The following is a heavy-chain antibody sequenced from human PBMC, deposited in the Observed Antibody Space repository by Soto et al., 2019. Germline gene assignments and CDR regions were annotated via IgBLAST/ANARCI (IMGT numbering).Heavy chain of an antibody. V-gene: IGHV4-30-4*01. Sequence: SLTCSFSGDSVTSHYLTWIRQSPEKGLEWIGYMYYTGFSYYNPSLKSRVTISVDTSKNQFSLKLSSVTAADTAVYYCARDHSSSSYYYYGMDVWGQGTTVTVSS. CDR1: GDSVTSHY. D-gene: IGHD6-6*01. CDR3: ARDHSSSSYYYYGMDV. CDR2: MYYTGFS. J-gene: IGHJ6*02.